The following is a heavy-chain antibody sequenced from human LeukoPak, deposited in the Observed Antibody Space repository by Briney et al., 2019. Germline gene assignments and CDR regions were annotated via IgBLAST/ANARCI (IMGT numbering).Heavy chain of an antibody. CDR1: GFTFSNYW. CDR3: ARDKVVGATHFDY. Sequence: GGSLRLSCAASGFTFSNYWMSWVRQAPGMGLEWVANIHQDGSERYYVDSVKGRFTISRDDAKNSLYLQMNSLRAEDTAVYYCARDKVVGATHFDYWGQGTLVTVSS. J-gene: IGHJ4*02. V-gene: IGHV3-7*01. D-gene: IGHD1-26*01. CDR2: IHQDGSER.